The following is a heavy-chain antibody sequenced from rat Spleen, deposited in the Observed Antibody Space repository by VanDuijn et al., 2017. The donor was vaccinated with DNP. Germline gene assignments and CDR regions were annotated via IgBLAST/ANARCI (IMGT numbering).Heavy chain of an antibody. CDR2: ISPSGGGT. J-gene: IGHJ3*01. Sequence: EVQLVESGGDLVQPGRSLKLSCVASRFTFNSYWMAWIRQVPGKGLEWVTSISPSGGGTYYRDSVKGRFTISRDNANRTLYLQMDSLRSEDTATYYCATSPGPNWFAYWGQGTLVTVSS. D-gene: IGHD1-4*01. V-gene: IGHV5-31*01. CDR3: ATSPGPNWFAY. CDR1: RFTFNSYW.